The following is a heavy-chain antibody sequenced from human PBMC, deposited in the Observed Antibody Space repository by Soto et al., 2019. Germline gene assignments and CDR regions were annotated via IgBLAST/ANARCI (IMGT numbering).Heavy chain of an antibody. CDR3: VRGDDGVFDY. CDR2: IGSAGDT. J-gene: IGHJ4*02. Sequence: EVHLVASGGGLIQPGGSLRLSCAASGFAFSRHDMHWVRQPTGRGLEWVSSIGSAGDTHYSGSVKGRFTLSRQHAKNSLYLLRISRRAGDTAVYYCVRGDDGVFDYLGQGILVTVSP. V-gene: IGHV3-13*01. CDR1: GFAFSRHD. D-gene: IGHD4-17*01.